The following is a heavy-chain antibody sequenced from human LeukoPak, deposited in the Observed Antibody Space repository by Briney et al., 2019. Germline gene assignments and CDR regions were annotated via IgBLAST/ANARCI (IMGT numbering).Heavy chain of an antibody. CDR3: ARMTTVTTANDAFDI. CDR2: IYYSGST. D-gene: IGHD4-17*01. V-gene: IGHV4-31*03. J-gene: IGHJ3*02. CDR1: GGSISSGGYY. Sequence: PSETLSLTCTVSGGSISSGGYYWSWIRQHPGKGLEWIGYIYYSGSTYYNPSLKSRVTISVDTSKNQFFLKLSSVTAADTAVYYCARMTTVTTANDAFDIWGQGTMVTVSS.